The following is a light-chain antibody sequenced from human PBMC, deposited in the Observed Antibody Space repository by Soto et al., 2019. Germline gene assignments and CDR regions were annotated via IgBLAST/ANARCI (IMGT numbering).Light chain of an antibody. CDR2: DAS. J-gene: IGKJ2*01. Sequence: DTQMTQFPSTLSASVADKVTITCRASQTTNTWLAWYQQKPGTAPKLLIYDASSLEGGVPSRFSASGSGTEFTLTISSLQPDDLATYYCQQYISYPYTFGQGTKVDIK. CDR3: QQYISYPYT. V-gene: IGKV1-5*01. CDR1: QTTNTW.